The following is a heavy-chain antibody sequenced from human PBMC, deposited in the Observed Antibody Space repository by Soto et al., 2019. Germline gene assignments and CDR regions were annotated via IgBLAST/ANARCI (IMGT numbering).Heavy chain of an antibody. CDR1: GAIVTSGENY. V-gene: IGHV4-30-4*08. CDR3: ARDRSASYDFWSGDDY. J-gene: IGHJ4*02. D-gene: IGHD3-3*01. CDR2: IYDSGVT. Sequence: SETLSLTCIVSGAIVTSGENYWSWVRQPPGKGLEWIGYIYDSGVTNYTPALKSRVVLSLDRPNNQVSLKLRSVTAADTAVYFCARDRSASYDFWSGDDYWGQGTLVTVSS.